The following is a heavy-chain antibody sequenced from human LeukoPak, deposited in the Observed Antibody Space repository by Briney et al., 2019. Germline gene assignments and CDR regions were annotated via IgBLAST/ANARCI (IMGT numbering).Heavy chain of an antibody. Sequence: ASVNVSCKASGYTFTNYYMHWLRQAPGQGLEWVGVFNPSGGSTSYAQKFQGRVTMTRDTSISTAYMELSRLRSDDTAVYYCARGELVGIRGYSGYGDWFDPWGQGTLVTVSS. D-gene: IGHD5-12*01. J-gene: IGHJ5*02. V-gene: IGHV1-46*01. CDR1: GYTFTNYY. CDR2: FNPSGGST. CDR3: ARGELVGIRGYSGYGDWFDP.